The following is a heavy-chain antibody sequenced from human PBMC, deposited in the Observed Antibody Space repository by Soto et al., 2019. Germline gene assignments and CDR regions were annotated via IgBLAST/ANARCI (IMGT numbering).Heavy chain of an antibody. Sequence: EVQLVESEGGLVQPGGSLRLSCEASGFIFTTSDMSWVRQAPGKGLEWISSITITGDTTHYADSVKGRFTISRDNSRNTVYFQMNSLRVHATAVFSWAKGGGGDHGYWGQGTLVAVSS. CDR2: ITITGDTT. CDR3: AKGGGGDHGY. J-gene: IGHJ4*02. D-gene: IGHD2-21*02. V-gene: IGHV3-23*04. CDR1: GFIFTTSD.